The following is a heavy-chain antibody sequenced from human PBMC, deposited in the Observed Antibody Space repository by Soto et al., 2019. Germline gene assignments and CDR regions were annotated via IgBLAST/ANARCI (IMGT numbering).Heavy chain of an antibody. J-gene: IGHJ4*02. CDR1: GGSISTYY. CDR2: IYSGGST. CDR3: ARGPGGFGELSLDY. Sequence: ETLSLTCSVSGGSISTYYWSWIRQPAGKGLEWIGRIYSGGSTNFNPSLRSRVTVSVDMSKNQFSLKLTSVTAADTAVYYCARGPGGFGELSLDYWGQGTLVTVSS. V-gene: IGHV4-4*07. D-gene: IGHD3-10*01.